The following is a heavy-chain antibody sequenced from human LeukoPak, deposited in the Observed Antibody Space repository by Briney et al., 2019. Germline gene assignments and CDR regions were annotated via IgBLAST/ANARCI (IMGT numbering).Heavy chain of an antibody. CDR1: GFTVSSNY. V-gene: IGHV3-53*01. CDR2: IYSGGST. Sequence: GGSLRLSCAASGFTVSSNYMSWVRQAPGKGLEWVSVIYSGGSTYYADSVKGRFTISRDNSKNTLYLQMNSLRAEDTAVYYCARSPPRMAVLDYWGQGTLVTVSS. J-gene: IGHJ4*02. CDR3: ARSPPRMAVLDY. D-gene: IGHD5-24*01.